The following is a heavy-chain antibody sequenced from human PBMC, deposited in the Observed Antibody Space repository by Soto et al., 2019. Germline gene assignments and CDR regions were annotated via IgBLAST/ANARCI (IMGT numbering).Heavy chain of an antibody. D-gene: IGHD2-15*01. Sequence: SETLSLTCAVPGPSIRCPAYSWSWIRHPPGKGLEWIGYIYHSGSTYYNPSLKSRVTISVDRSKNQFSLKLSSVTAADTAVYYCARVSCSGGSCYSRGAFDIWGQGTMVT. J-gene: IGHJ3*02. CDR2: IYHSGST. CDR3: ARVSCSGGSCYSRGAFDI. CDR1: GPSIRCPAYS. V-gene: IGHV4-30-2*01.